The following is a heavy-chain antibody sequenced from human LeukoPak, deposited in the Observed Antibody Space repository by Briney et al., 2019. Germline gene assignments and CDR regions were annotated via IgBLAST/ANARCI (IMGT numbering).Heavy chain of an antibody. CDR3: ARATVVTPYYFDS. J-gene: IGHJ4*02. Sequence: SETLSLTCTASGGSISSYYWSWIRQPPGKGLEWIGYIYYSGSTNYNPSLKSRVTISVDTSKNQFSLKLSSVTAADTAVYYCARATVVTPYYFDSWGQGTLVTVYS. V-gene: IGHV4-59*12. D-gene: IGHD4-23*01. CDR1: GGSISSYY. CDR2: IYYSGST.